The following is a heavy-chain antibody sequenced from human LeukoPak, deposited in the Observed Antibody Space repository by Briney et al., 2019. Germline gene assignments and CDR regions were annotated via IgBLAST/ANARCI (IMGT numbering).Heavy chain of an antibody. CDR2: IYYSGST. CDR1: GDSIRSYY. J-gene: IGHJ6*02. CDR3: ATRSFYGDYKYYYYYYGMDV. D-gene: IGHD4-17*01. Sequence: SETLSLTCSVSGDSIRSYYWSWIRQPPGKGLEWVGRIYYSGSTYYNPSLKSRVTISVDTSKNQFSLKLSSVTAADTAVYYCATRSFYGDYKYYYYYYGMDVWGQGTTVTVSS. V-gene: IGHV4-59*05.